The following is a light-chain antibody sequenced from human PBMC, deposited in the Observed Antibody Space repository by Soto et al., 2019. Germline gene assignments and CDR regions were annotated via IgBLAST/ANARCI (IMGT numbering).Light chain of an antibody. J-gene: IGKJ4*01. CDR1: QGISSS. CDR3: QQLNSYPAT. Sequence: DIQLTQSPSFLSASVGDRVTITCRASQGISSSLAWYQQKPGRAPKLLIYAASTLQSGVPSRFSGSGSGTQFTLTINSLQPEDFATYYCQQLNSYPATFGGGTKVEI. V-gene: IGKV1-9*01. CDR2: AAS.